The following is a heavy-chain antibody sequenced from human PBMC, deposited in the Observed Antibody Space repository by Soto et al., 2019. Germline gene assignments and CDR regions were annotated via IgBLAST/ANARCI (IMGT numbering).Heavy chain of an antibody. Sequence: GGSLRLSCAASGFTFSSYSMNWVRQAPGKGLEWASSISSSSSYIYYADSVKGRFTISRDNAKNSLYLQMNSLRAEDTAVYYCAREMSPYYYYGMDVWGQGTTVTVSS. CDR1: GFTFSSYS. J-gene: IGHJ6*02. CDR2: ISSSSSYI. V-gene: IGHV3-21*01. CDR3: AREMSPYYYYGMDV.